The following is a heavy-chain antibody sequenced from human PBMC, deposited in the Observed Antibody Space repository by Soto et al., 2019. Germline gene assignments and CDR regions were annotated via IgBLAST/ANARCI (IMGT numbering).Heavy chain of an antibody. CDR3: ARVEYYYDSSGYYYGPFDY. CDR2: INHSGST. V-gene: IGHV4-34*01. J-gene: IGHJ4*02. CDR1: GGSFSGYY. D-gene: IGHD3-22*01. Sequence: SETLSLPCAADGGSFSGYYSSWIRQPPGKGLEWTGEINHSGSTNYNPSLKSRVTISVDTSKNQFSLKLSSVTAADTAVYYCARVEYYYDSSGYYYGPFDYWGQGTLVTVSS.